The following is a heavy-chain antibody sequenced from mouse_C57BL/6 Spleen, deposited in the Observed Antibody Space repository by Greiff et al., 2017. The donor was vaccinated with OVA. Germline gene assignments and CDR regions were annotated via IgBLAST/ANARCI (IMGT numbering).Heavy chain of an antibody. Sequence: DVMLVESGGGLVMPGGSLKLSCAASGFTFSDYGMHWVRQAPEKGLEWVAYISSGSSTIYYADTVKGRFTFSRDNAKTTLFLQMTSLRSADTAMYYCARRTSSGYEGFDYWGQGTTLTVSS. D-gene: IGHD3-2*02. V-gene: IGHV5-17*01. CDR1: GFTFSDYG. J-gene: IGHJ2*01. CDR2: ISSGSSTI. CDR3: ARRTSSGYEGFDY.